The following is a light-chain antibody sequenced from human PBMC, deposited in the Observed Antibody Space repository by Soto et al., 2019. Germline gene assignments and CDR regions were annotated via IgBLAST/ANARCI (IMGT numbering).Light chain of an antibody. J-gene: IGKJ1*01. V-gene: IGKV3-15*01. CDR3: QQYNDWPPWT. CDR2: GAS. Sequence: EIEMTQSPATLSVSPGERAILSCRASQSVSSNLAWYQQKPGQAPRLLIYGASTRATGIPARFSGSGSGTEFTLTISTLHSEDFAVYYCQQYNDWPPWTFGPGTKVEIK. CDR1: QSVSSN.